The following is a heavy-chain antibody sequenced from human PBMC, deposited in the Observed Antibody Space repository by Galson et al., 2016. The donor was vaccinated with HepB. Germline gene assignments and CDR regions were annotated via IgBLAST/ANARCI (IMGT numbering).Heavy chain of an antibody. CDR1: GFIFSSYS. V-gene: IGHV3-48*02. J-gene: IGHJ3*02. D-gene: IGHD2-2*01. CDR3: ARERFCSSATCYVGDAFHI. Sequence: SLRLSCAASGFIFSSYSMNWVRQAPGKGLEWVSYISRSTPTIYYADSVKGRFTVSRDNAKNSLYLQMNNLRDEDTAVYYCARERFCSSATCYVGDAFHIGGQGTMVTVSS. CDR2: ISRSTPTI.